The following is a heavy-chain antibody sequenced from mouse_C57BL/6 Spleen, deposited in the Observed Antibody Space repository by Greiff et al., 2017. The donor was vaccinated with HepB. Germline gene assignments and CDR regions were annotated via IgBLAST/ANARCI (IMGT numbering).Heavy chain of an antibody. CDR3: ARSVYYGSRGGYFDY. V-gene: IGHV1-39*01. J-gene: IGHJ2*01. Sequence: LVKPGASVKISCKASGYSFTDYNMNWVKQSNGKSLEWIGVINPNYGTTSYNQKFKGKATLTVDQSSSTAYMQLNSLTSEDSAVYYCARSVYYGSRGGYFDYWGQGTTLTVSS. CDR1: GYSFTDYN. D-gene: IGHD1-1*01. CDR2: INPNYGTT.